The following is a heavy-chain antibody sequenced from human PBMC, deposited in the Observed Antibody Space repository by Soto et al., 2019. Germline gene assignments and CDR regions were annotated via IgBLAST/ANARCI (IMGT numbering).Heavy chain of an antibody. V-gene: IGHV1-18*01. CDR1: GYTFTSYG. CDR2: ISAYNGNT. CDR3: ARDGSFQSSGRYPDGWFAP. Sequence: ASVKVSCKASGYTFTSYGISWVRQAPGQGLEWMGWISAYNGNTNYAQKLQGRVTMTTDTSTSTAYMELRSLRSDDTAVYYCARDGSFQSSGRYPDGWFAPSGQATLVTVSS. D-gene: IGHD6-19*01. J-gene: IGHJ5*02.